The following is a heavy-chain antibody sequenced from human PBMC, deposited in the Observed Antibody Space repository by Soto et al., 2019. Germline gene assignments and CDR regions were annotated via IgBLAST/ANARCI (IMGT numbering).Heavy chain of an antibody. CDR1: GFTFSNYG. V-gene: IGHV3-30*18. J-gene: IGHJ4*02. D-gene: IGHD3-16*02. CDR2: IASDGTTK. CDR3: AKESPGSFYATVDS. Sequence: VGSLRLSCAAFGFTFSNYGMHWVRQAPGKGLEWVAVIASDGTTKLYADSVKGRFTISRDISKDTLYLEMNSLRGEDTAVYYCAKESPGSFYATVDSWGQGALVTVSS.